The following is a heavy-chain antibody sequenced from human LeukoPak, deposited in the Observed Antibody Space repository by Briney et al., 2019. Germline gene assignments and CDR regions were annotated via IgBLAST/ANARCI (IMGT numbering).Heavy chain of an antibody. CDR1: GFTFSSYA. V-gene: IGHV3-23*01. CDR2: INRSGGSI. Sequence: GGALRLSCAASGFTFSSYAMSWVRQAPGKGLEWVSVINRSGGSIHYADSVKGRVTISRDNSKNTLYLQMNSLRADDTAVYYCATARGMELRDYWGQGTLVTVSS. J-gene: IGHJ4*02. CDR3: ATARGMELRDY. D-gene: IGHD1-7*01.